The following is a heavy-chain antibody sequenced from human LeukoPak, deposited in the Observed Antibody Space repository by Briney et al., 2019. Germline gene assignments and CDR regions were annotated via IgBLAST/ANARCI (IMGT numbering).Heavy chain of an antibody. D-gene: IGHD2-2*01. J-gene: IGHJ3*02. V-gene: IGHV3-23*01. Sequence: GGSLRLSCAASGFTFSSYAMSWVRQAPGKGLEWVSAVSGSGGSTYYADSVKGRFTISRDNSKNTLYLQMNSLRAEDTAVYYCAKPLGYCSSTSCPAGYDAFDIWGQGTMVTVSS. CDR3: AKPLGYCSSTSCPAGYDAFDI. CDR1: GFTFSSYA. CDR2: VSGSGGST.